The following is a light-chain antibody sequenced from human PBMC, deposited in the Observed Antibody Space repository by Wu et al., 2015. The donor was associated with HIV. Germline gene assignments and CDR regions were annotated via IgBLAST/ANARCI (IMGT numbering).Light chain of an antibody. V-gene: IGKV1-8*01. J-gene: IGKJ3*01. CDR2: AAS. Sequence: AIRMTQSPSSLSASTGDRVTITCRASQDIGSSLAWYQQKPGKAPQLLIFAASSLQSGVPSRFSGSGSGTDFTLTISCLQSEDFATYYCQQYSTYPFFGPGTKVDIK. CDR1: QDIGSS. CDR3: QQYSTYPF.